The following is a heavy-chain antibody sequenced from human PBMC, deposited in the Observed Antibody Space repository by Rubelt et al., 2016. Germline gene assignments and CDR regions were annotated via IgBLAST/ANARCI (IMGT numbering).Heavy chain of an antibody. CDR3: ARLDTSGPDDY. V-gene: IGHV4-39*01. Sequence: QLQLQESGPGLVKPSETLSLTCTISGGSISGSNYRWGWIRQPPGKGLEWIGNVHYDGTTDYTPSLKSRVTISLDTSKSQFSLKLSSVTAADTAVYYCARLDTSGPDDYWGQGTLVTVSS. D-gene: IGHD3-22*01. CDR2: VHYDGTT. CDR1: GGSISGSNYR. J-gene: IGHJ4*02.